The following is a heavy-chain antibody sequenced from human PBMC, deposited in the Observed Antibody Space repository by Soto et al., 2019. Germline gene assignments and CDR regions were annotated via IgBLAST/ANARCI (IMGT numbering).Heavy chain of an antibody. CDR3: AAYSTGGFDY. D-gene: IGHD2-15*01. CDR1: GYTLDELS. J-gene: IGHJ4*02. Sequence: GVSAKVCCKVSGYTLDELSMRWVRQAPGKGLEWMGGFDPEDGETIYAQKFQGRVTMTEDTSTDTAYMELSSLRSEDTAVYYCAAYSTGGFDYWGQGTLVTVSS. V-gene: IGHV1-24*01. CDR2: FDPEDGET.